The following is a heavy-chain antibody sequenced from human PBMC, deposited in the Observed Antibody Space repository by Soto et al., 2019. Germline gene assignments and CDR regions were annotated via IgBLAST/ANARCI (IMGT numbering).Heavy chain of an antibody. Sequence: GASVKVSCKASGFTFTSSAVRWVRQARGQRLEWIGWIVVGSGNTNYAQKFQERATITRDMSTSTAYMELSSLRSEDTAVYYCAAYQYSYGYGYFDYWGQGTLVTVSS. J-gene: IGHJ4*02. D-gene: IGHD5-18*01. V-gene: IGHV1-58*01. CDR3: AAYQYSYGYGYFDY. CDR2: IVVGSGNT. CDR1: GFTFTSSA.